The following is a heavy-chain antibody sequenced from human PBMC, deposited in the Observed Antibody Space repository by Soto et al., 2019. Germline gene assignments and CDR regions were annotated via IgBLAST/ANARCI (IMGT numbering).Heavy chain of an antibody. CDR3: ARHYSSSQGGYYYYYYMDV. D-gene: IGHD6-6*01. CDR2: IYYSGST. V-gene: IGHV4-39*01. Sequence: SETLSLTCTVSGGSIRSSSYYWGWIRQPPGKGLEWIGSIYYSGSTYYNPSLKSRVTISVDTSKNQFSLKLSSVTAADTAVYYCARHYSSSQGGYYYYYYMDVWGKGPRSPSP. J-gene: IGHJ6*03. CDR1: GGSIRSSSYY.